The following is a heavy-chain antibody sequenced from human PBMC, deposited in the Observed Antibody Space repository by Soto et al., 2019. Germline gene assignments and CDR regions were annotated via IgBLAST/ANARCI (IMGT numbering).Heavy chain of an antibody. CDR2: ISAYNGNT. J-gene: IGHJ4*02. CDR3: ARDSPPVDY. CDR1: GYTFSNYG. V-gene: IGHV1-18*01. Sequence: QVQLVQSGAEVKKPGASVKVSCKASGYTFSNYGISWVRQAPGQGLEWMGWISAYNGNTKYAQKLQGRVTMTTDTATSTADMELRSLSSDDTAVYYCARDSPPVDYWGQGTLVTVSS.